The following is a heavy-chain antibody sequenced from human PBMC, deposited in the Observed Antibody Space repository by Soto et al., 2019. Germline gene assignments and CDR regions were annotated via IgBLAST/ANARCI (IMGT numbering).Heavy chain of an antibody. CDR2: IIPIFGTT. CDR1: GGTFSSYA. V-gene: IGHV1-69*06. Sequence: SVKVSCKASGGTFSSYAISWVRQAPGQGLEWMGGIIPIFGTTNYAQKFQGRVTITADKSTSTAYMELSSLRSEDTAVYYCAKNGCYVVSLYYYYGMDVWGQGTTVTVSS. D-gene: IGHD3-22*01. J-gene: IGHJ6*02. CDR3: AKNGCYVVSLYYYYGMDV.